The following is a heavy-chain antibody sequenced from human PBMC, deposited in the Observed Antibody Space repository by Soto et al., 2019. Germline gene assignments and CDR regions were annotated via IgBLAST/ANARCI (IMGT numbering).Heavy chain of an antibody. CDR3: AKVMAAAGYDS. Sequence: QVKLVQSGAEVKKPGSSVKVSCKASGGTFGNSAISWVRQDPGQGLEWMGGIIPVFGTVNYAQKFEGRVTITADESTSTVFMEMSRLTSEHTAVYYWAKVMAAAGYDSWGQGTLVTVSS. CDR2: IIPVFGTV. CDR1: GGTFGNSA. D-gene: IGHD3-16*01. J-gene: IGHJ4*02. V-gene: IGHV1-69*01.